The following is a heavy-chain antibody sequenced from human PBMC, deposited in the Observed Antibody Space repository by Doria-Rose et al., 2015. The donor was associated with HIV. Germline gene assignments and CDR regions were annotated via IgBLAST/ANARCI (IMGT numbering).Heavy chain of an antibody. Sequence: LSLMCTVSGGSFSSGDYYWSWIRQPPGKGLEWIGYIYYSGSTSYSPSLKSRVNISIDTSKNQFSLNLSSVIAADTAVYYCARVPLRPTDFDYWGQGTLVTVSS. V-gene: IGHV4-30-4*08. CDR2: IYYSGST. J-gene: IGHJ4*02. D-gene: IGHD1-1*01. CDR1: GGSFSSGDYY. CDR3: ARVPLRPTDFDY.